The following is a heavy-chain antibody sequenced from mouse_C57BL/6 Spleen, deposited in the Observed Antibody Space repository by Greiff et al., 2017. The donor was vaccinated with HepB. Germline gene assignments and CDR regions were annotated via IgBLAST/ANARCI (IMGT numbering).Heavy chain of an antibody. Sequence: DVHLVESGGDLVKPGGSLKLSCAASGFTFSGYGMSWVRQTPDKRLEWVATISSGGSYTYYPDSVKGRFTISRDNAKNTLYLQMSSLKSEDTAMYYCARQKSNYDYWGQGTTLTVSS. V-gene: IGHV5-6*01. CDR1: GFTFSGYG. J-gene: IGHJ2*01. CDR3: ARQKSNYDY. CDR2: ISSGGSYT. D-gene: IGHD2-5*01.